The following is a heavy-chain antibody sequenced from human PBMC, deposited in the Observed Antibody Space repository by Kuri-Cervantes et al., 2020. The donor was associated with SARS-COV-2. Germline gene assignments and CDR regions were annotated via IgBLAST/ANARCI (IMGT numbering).Heavy chain of an antibody. D-gene: IGHD3-10*01. CDR2: ISGSGGST. CDR1: GFTFDDYA. CDR3: AKEGFFYGSGRHFDY. Sequence: GESLKISCAASGFTFDDYAMSWVRQAPGKGLEWVSAISGSGGSTYYADSVKGRFTISRDNSKNTRYLQMNSLRAEDTAVYYGAKEGFFYGSGRHFDYWGQGTLVTVSS. V-gene: IGHV3-23*01. J-gene: IGHJ4*02.